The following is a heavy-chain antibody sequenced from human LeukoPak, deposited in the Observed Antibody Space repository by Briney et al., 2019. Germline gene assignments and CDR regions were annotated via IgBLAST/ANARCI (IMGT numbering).Heavy chain of an antibody. D-gene: IGHD3-9*01. CDR1: GFNFSTYT. Sequence: PGGSLRLSCAASGFNFSTYTMNWVRQAPGKGLEWVSSISDSSSYIFYADLVKGHFTISRDDAKNSLYLQMNSLRAEDTAVYYCARDYDILTGYYYYGMDVWGQGTTVTVSS. CDR2: ISDSSSYI. CDR3: ARDYDILTGYYYYGMDV. J-gene: IGHJ6*02. V-gene: IGHV3-21*01.